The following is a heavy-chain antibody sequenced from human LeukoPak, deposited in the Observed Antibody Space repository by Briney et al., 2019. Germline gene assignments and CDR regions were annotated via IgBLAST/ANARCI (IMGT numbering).Heavy chain of an antibody. CDR1: GGAFSTYP. CDR3: ARAGLWYGAFDI. CDR2: IIPIYGTA. Sequence: ASVKVSCKASGGAFSTYPISWVRQAPGQGLEWMGGIIPIYGTANYAQKFQGRVTMTRDMSTSTVYMELSSLRSEDTAMYYCARAGLWYGAFDIWGQGTMVTVSS. D-gene: IGHD3-10*01. V-gene: IGHV1-69*05. J-gene: IGHJ3*02.